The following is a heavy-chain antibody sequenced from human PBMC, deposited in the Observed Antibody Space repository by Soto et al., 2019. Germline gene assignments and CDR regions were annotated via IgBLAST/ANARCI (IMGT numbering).Heavy chain of an antibody. CDR3: ARRYCSGGSCSSGMDV. V-gene: IGHV5-51*01. J-gene: IGHJ6*02. Sequence: PGESLKISCKGSGYSFTSYWIGWVRQMPGKGLEWMGIIYPGDSDTRYSPSFQGQVTISADKSISTAYLQWSSLKASDTAMYYCARRYCSGGSCSSGMDVWGQGTTVTSP. D-gene: IGHD2-15*01. CDR2: IYPGDSDT. CDR1: GYSFTSYW.